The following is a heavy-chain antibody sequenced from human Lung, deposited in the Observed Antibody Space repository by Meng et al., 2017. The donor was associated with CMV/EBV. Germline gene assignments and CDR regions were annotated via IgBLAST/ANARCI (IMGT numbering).Heavy chain of an antibody. CDR2: INHSGST. D-gene: IGHD3-3*01. CDR3: ARRRVLITIFGVVLDRSFDY. CDR1: SFSGYY. Sequence: SFSGYYWSWIRQPPGKGLEWIGEINHSGSTNYNPSLKSQVTISVDTSKNQFSLKLSSVTAADTAVYYCARRRVLITIFGVVLDRSFDYWGQGTLVTVSS. V-gene: IGHV4-34*01. J-gene: IGHJ4*02.